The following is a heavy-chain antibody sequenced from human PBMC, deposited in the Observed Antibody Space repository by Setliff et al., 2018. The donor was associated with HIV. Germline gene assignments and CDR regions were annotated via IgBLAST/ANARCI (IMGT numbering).Heavy chain of an antibody. CDR1: GTTFSTYL. V-gene: IGHV1-69*10. CDR3: ARDHQTMLWLDY. D-gene: IGHD2-21*01. Sequence: SVKVSCKASGTTFSTYLFTWVRQAPGQGFEWMGGIIPILGTEKYAQKFHGRVTLTADMSTNTAYMELRSLTSEDTAVYYCARDHQTMLWLDYWGQGTLVTLSS. J-gene: IGHJ4*02. CDR2: IIPILGTE.